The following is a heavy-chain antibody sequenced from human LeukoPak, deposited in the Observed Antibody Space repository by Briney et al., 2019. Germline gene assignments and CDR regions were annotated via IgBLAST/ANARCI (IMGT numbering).Heavy chain of an antibody. CDR1: GFTFSSYA. D-gene: IGHD3-10*01. J-gene: IGHJ4*02. CDR2: ISYDGSNK. V-gene: IGHV3-30-3*01. CDR3: AKAMVRGVIIGSYYFDY. Sequence: PGGSLRLSCAASGFTFSSYAMHWVRQAPGKGLEWVAVISYDGSNKYYADSVKGRFTISRDNSKNTLYLQMNSLRAEDTAVYYCAKAMVRGVIIGSYYFDYWGQGTLVTVSS.